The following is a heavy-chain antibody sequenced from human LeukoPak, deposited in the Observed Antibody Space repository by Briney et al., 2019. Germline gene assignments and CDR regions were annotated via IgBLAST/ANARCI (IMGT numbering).Heavy chain of an antibody. CDR2: ISSSSSTI. CDR1: GFTFSSYS. V-gene: IGHV3-48*01. D-gene: IGHD4-23*01. CDR3: ARTGDYGGLDY. J-gene: IGHJ4*02. Sequence: AGGSLRLSCAASGFTFSSYSMNWVRQAPGKGLEWVSYISSSSSTIYYADSVEGRFTISRDNAKNSLYLQMNSLRAGDTAVYYCARTGDYGGLDYWGQGTLVTVSS.